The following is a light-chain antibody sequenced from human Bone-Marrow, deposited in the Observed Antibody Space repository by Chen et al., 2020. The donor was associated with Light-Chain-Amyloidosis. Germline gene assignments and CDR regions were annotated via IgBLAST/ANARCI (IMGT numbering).Light chain of an antibody. CDR2: LNSDGSH. V-gene: IGLV4-69*01. CDR3: QTWGSGPWV. J-gene: IGLJ3*02. Sequence: QLVLTQSPSASASLGASVTLTCTLSSGHGRYAIAWHQQQPEKGPRYVMKLNSDGSHDKGDGIPDRFSGSSSGAERYLTISSLQSEDEADYHCQTWGSGPWVFGGGTKLTVL. CDR1: SGHGRYA.